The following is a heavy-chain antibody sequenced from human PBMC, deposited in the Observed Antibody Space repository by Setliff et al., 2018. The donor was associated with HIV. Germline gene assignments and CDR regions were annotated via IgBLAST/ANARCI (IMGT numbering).Heavy chain of an antibody. V-gene: IGHV4-39*01. CDR1: GDSIRRNSYY. CDR2: IYYSGST. Sequence: SETLSLTCTVSGDSIRRNSYYWGWIRQPPGKGLEWIWSIYYSGSTYYNPSLKSRITISVDTSKNQFSLKLSSVTVADTAVYYCARHLYSGSYYYYYYMDVWGKGTTVTVSS. CDR3: ARHLYSGSYYYYYYMDV. D-gene: IGHD1-26*01. J-gene: IGHJ6*03.